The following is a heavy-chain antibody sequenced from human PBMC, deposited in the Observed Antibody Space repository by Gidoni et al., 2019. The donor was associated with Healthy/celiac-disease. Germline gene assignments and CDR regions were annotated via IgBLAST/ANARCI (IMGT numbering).Heavy chain of an antibody. CDR2: INHSGST. CDR3: ARGGTRRYAQTGWFDP. J-gene: IGHJ5*02. V-gene: IGHV4-34*01. CDR1: GGSFSGYY. Sequence: QVQLQQWGAGLLKPSETLSLTCAVYGGSFSGYYWSWIRQPPGKGLEWIGEINHSGSTNYNPSLKSRVTISVDTSKNQFSLKLSSVTAADTAVYYCARGGTRRYAQTGWFDPWGQGTLVTVSS. D-gene: IGHD3-9*01.